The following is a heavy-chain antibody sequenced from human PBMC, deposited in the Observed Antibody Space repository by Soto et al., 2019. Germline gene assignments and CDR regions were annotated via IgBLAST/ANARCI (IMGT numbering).Heavy chain of an antibody. CDR3: ARDERGSFSDWFDP. J-gene: IGHJ5*02. CDR2: IYYTGST. Sequence: LSLTCTVSGGSISSYYWSWIRQPPGKGLEWIGYIYYTGSTNYNPSLKSRVTISVDTSKNQFSLKLSSVTAADTAVYYCARDERGSFSDWFDPWGQGTLVTVSS. V-gene: IGHV4-59*01. CDR1: GGSISSYY. D-gene: IGHD1-26*01.